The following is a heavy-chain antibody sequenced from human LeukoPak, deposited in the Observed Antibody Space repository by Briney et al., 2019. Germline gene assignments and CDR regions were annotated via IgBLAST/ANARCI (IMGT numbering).Heavy chain of an antibody. J-gene: IGHJ4*02. Sequence: SGPTLVKPTQTLTLTCTFSGFSLSTSGVGVGWIRQPPEKALECLALIYWNDDKRYSPSLKSRLTITKDTSKNQVVLTMTNMDPVDTATYYCAHPTFGELAFDYWGQGTLVTVSS. D-gene: IGHD3-10*01. V-gene: IGHV2-5*01. CDR2: IYWNDDK. CDR3: AHPTFGELAFDY. CDR1: GFSLSTSGVG.